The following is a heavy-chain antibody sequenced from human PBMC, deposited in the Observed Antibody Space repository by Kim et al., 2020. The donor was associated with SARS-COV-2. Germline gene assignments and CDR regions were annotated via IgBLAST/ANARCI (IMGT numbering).Heavy chain of an antibody. Sequence: GGSLRLSCAASGFTFSNYWMHWVRQSPGKGPVWVARIKGDGSTTTYADSVKGRFTISRDNAKNTLYLQMNSLRADDTAVYYCAGSLASNWFDPWGQGTLVTVSP. D-gene: IGHD3-16*02. V-gene: IGHV3-74*03. CDR2: IKGDGSTT. J-gene: IGHJ5*02. CDR3: AGSLASNWFDP. CDR1: GFTFSNYW.